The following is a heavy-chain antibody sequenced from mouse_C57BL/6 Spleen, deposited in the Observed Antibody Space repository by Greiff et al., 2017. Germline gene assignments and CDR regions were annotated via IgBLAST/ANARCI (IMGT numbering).Heavy chain of an antibody. D-gene: IGHD1-1*01. CDR3: TREGGGRGWFAY. Sequence: VQLQQSGAELVRPGASVTLSCKASGYTFTDYEMHWVKQTPVHGLEWIGAIDPETGGTAYNQKFKGKAILTADKSSSTAYMELRSLTSEDSAVYYCTREGGGRGWFAYWGQGTLVTVSA. J-gene: IGHJ3*01. V-gene: IGHV1-15*01. CDR2: IDPETGGT. CDR1: GYTFTDYE.